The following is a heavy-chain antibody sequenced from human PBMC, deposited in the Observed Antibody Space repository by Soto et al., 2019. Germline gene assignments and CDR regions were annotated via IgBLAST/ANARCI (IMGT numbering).Heavy chain of an antibody. CDR2: ISAYNGNT. CDR3: ARQYSGYDSGYYYYGMDV. J-gene: IGHJ6*02. CDR1: GYTFTSYG. Sequence: ASVKVSCKASGYTFTSYGISWVRQAPGQGLEWMGWISAYNGNTNYAQKLQGRVTMTTDTSTSTAYMGLRSLRSDDTAVYYCARQYSGYDSGYYYYGMDVSGQGTTVTVSS. V-gene: IGHV1-18*01. D-gene: IGHD5-12*01.